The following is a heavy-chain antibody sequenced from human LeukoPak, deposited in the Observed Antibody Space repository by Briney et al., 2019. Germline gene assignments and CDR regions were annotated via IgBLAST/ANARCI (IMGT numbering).Heavy chain of an antibody. D-gene: IGHD3-3*01. V-gene: IGHV4-31*03. CDR2: IYYSGST. J-gene: IGHJ5*02. CDR1: GGSISSGGCD. Sequence: SETLSLTCTVSGGSISSGGCDWSWIRQHPGKGLEWIGYIYYSGSTYYNPSLKSRVTISVDTSKNQFSLKLSSVTAADTAVYYCARSYLPYYDFWSGYSWFDPWGQGTLVTVSS. CDR3: ARSYLPYYDFWSGYSWFDP.